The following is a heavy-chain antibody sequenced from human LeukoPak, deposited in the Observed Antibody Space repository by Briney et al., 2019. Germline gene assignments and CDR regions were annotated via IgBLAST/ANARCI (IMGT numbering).Heavy chain of an antibody. D-gene: IGHD3-10*01. J-gene: IGHJ4*02. CDR3: ALLMGVGRYFDY. Sequence: GGSLRLSCAASGFTFSSYAMSWVRQAPGKGLEGVSAISGSGGSTYYADSVKGRFTISRDTSKHALYLQMNSLRAEDTAVYYCALLMGVGRYFDYWGQGTLVTVSS. V-gene: IGHV3-23*01. CDR2: ISGSGGST. CDR1: GFTFSSYA.